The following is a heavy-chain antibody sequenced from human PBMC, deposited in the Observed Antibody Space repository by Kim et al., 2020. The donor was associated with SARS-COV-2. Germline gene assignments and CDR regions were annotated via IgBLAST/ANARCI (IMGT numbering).Heavy chain of an antibody. CDR1: GGSISSYY. CDR2: IYYSGST. Sequence: SETLSLTCTVSGGSISSYYWSWIRQPPGKGLEWIGYIYYSGSTNYNPSLKSRVTISVDTSKNQFSLKLSSVTAADTAVYYCARVYPRGWSTSRLGWFDPWGQGTLVTVSS. CDR3: ARVYPRGWSTSRLGWFDP. J-gene: IGHJ5*02. D-gene: IGHD2-2*01. V-gene: IGHV4-59*01.